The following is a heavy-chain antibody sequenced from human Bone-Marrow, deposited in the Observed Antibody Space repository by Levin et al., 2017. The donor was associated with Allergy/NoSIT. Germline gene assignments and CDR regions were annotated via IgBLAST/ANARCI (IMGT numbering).Heavy chain of an antibody. V-gene: IGHV3-48*03. Sequence: LSLTCAASGFPFSSYEMNWVRQAPGKGLEWVSYIGSSGSTIYYADSVKGRFTISRDNAKNSLYLQMNSLRAEDTAVYYCARQLGNFWSGYNYFDYWGQGTLVTVSS. CDR1: GFPFSSYE. J-gene: IGHJ4*02. CDR3: ARQLGNFWSGYNYFDY. CDR2: IGSSGSTI. D-gene: IGHD3-3*01.